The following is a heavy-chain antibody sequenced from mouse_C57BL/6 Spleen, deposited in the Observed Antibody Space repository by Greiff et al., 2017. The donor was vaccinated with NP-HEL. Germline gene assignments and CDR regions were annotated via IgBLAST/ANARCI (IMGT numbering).Heavy chain of an antibody. CDR1: GYTFTSYW. CDR2: IDPSDSET. V-gene: IGHV1-52*01. Sequence: QVQLQQPGAELVRPGSSVKLSCKASGYTFTSYWMHWVKQRPIQGLDWIGNIDPSDSETHYNQKFKDKATLTVDKSSSTAYMQLSSLTSEDSAVYYCARSTTVVVREYFDVWGTGTTVTVSS. J-gene: IGHJ1*03. CDR3: ARSTTVVVREYFDV. D-gene: IGHD1-1*01.